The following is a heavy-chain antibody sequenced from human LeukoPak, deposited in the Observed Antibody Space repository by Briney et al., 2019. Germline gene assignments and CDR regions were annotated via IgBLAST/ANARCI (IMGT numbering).Heavy chain of an antibody. D-gene: IGHD3-9*01. CDR3: ARPPSDILTGYFDY. CDR1: GFTFSSYW. J-gene: IGHJ4*02. Sequence: GGSLRLSCAASGFTFSSYWMSWVRQAPGKGLEWVANIKQDGSEKYYVDSVKGRFTISRDNAKSSLYLQMNSLRAEDTAVYYCARPPSDILTGYFDYWGQGTLVTVSS. CDR2: IKQDGSEK. V-gene: IGHV3-7*01.